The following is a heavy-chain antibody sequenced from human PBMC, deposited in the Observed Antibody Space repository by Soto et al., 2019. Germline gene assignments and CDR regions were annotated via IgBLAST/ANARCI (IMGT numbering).Heavy chain of an antibody. J-gene: IGHJ4*02. V-gene: IGHV3-23*01. Sequence: EVELLESGGGLVQPGGSLRLSCAASGFTFSNYAMSWVRQTPGKGLEWVSVISGSGDRTYNSDSVKGRFTISRDNSKKTLFLQMNSLGAEDTAVYSRAQCAGDWNAYFHYWGQGPLVTVSS. D-gene: IGHD1-1*01. CDR1: GFTFSNYA. CDR2: ISGSGDRT. CDR3: AQCAGDWNAYFHY.